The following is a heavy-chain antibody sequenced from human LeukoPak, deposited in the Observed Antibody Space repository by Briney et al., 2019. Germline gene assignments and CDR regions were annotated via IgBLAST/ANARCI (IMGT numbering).Heavy chain of an antibody. D-gene: IGHD5-18*01. J-gene: IGHJ6*03. V-gene: IGHV3-23*01. Sequence: PGGSLRLSCAASGFTFSSYAMTWVRQAPGKGLEWVSSFSFNGESTYYADSAKGRFTISRDNSKNTLYLQMNSLRAKDTAVYYCAKGGYRNGRYWYYPFDVWGEGTMVTVSS. CDR2: FSFNGEST. CDR3: AKGGYRNGRYWYYPFDV. CDR1: GFTFSSYA.